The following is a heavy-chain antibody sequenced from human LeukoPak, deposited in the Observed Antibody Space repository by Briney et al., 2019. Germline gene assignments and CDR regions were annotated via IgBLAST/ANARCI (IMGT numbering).Heavy chain of an antibody. CDR1: GFTFSSCA. V-gene: IGHV3-23*01. CDR3: ARGYSSTDV. J-gene: IGHJ6*02. CDR2: ISAGGGST. Sequence: GGSLRLSCAASGFTFSSCAMSWVRQAPGKGLEWVSAISAGGGSTYYADSVKGRVTISRDNSKNTLYLQMNSLRAEDTALYYCARGYSSTDVWGQGTTVTVSS. D-gene: IGHD1-26*01.